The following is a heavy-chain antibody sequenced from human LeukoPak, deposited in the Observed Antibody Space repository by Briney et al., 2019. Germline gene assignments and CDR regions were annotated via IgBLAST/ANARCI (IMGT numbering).Heavy chain of an antibody. CDR1: GGSISSGSYY. Sequence: SQTLSLTCTVSGGSISSGSYYWSWIRQPAGNGLEWIGRIYTSGSTNYNPSLKSRVTISVDKSKNQFSLKLSSVTAADTAVYYCARVLYYDILTGYYPQTRDYYYYYMDVWGKGTTVTVSS. D-gene: IGHD3-9*01. CDR3: ARVLYYDILTGYYPQTRDYYYYYMDV. CDR2: IYTSGST. V-gene: IGHV4-61*02. J-gene: IGHJ6*03.